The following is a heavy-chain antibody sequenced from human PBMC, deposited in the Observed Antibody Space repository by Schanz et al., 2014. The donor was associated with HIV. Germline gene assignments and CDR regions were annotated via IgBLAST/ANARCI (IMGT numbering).Heavy chain of an antibody. CDR2: ISFDGSNK. D-gene: IGHD5-18*01. V-gene: IGHV3-30-3*01. CDR3: AKDRGVVSGMVTNYYYGMDV. CDR1: GFIFSSYA. Sequence: VQLLESGGRLVQPGGSLRLSCAASGFIFSSYAMHWVRQAPGKGLEWVAVISFDGSNKYYADSVKGRFTISRDNAKNSLYLQMNSLRAEDTALYYCAKDRGVVSGMVTNYYYGMDVWGQGTTVTVSS. J-gene: IGHJ6*02.